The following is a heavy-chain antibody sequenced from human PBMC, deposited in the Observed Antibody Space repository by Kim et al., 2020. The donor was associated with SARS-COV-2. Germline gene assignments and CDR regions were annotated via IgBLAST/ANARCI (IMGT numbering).Heavy chain of an antibody. D-gene: IGHD3-10*01. CDR3: AKEVRRGGKYYYYYGMDV. V-gene: IGHV3-30*18. CDR1: GFTFSSYG. Sequence: GGSLRLSCAASGFTFSSYGMHWVRQAPGKGLEWVAVISFDGSRRSSADSLKGRFTISRDNSRNTLYLQMSSLRPEDTAVYYCAKEVRRGGKYYYYYGMDVWGQGTTVTVSS. J-gene: IGHJ6*02. CDR2: ISFDGSRR.